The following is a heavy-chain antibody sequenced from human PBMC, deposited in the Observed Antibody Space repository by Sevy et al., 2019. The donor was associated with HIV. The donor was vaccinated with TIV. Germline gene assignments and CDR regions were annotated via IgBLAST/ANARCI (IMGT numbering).Heavy chain of an antibody. V-gene: IGHV3-11*01. D-gene: IGHD3-16*01. Sequence: GGSLRLSCAASGFTFSDYYMSWIRQAPGKGLEWISYISGRSSAIVYADSVKGRFAISRNNAKNSLYLHMDNLRAEDTAVYFCVGRSYSSAYSWSYHFDYWGQGTLVTVSS. CDR1: GFTFSDYY. J-gene: IGHJ4*02. CDR2: ISGRSSAI. CDR3: VGRSYSSAYSWSYHFDY.